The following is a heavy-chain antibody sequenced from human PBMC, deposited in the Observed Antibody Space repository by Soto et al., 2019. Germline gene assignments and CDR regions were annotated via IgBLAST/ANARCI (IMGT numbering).Heavy chain of an antibody. Sequence: EVQLVESGGGLVKPGGSLRLSCAASGFTFSSYSMNWVRQAPGKGLEWVSSISSSGSHIYYADSVKGRFTISRDNAENSLYLQMNSLRAEDTAVYYCTRDGSSGSSEAYYYYYMDVWGKGTTVTVSS. J-gene: IGHJ6*03. D-gene: IGHD2-15*01. V-gene: IGHV3-21*01. CDR2: ISSSGSHI. CDR3: TRDGSSGSSEAYYYYYMDV. CDR1: GFTFSSYS.